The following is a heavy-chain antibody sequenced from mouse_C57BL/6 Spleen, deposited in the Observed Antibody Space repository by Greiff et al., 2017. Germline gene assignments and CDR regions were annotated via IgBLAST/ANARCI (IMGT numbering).Heavy chain of an antibody. CDR2: INPGSGGT. D-gene: IGHD1-1*01. V-gene: IGHV1-54*01. CDR1: GYAFTNYL. J-gene: IGHJ4*01. CDR3: ATYYYGSREMDY. Sequence: QVQLKESGAELVRPGTSVKVSCKASGYAFTNYLIEWVKQRPGQGLEGIGVINPGSGGTNYNEKFKGKATLTADKSSSTAYMQLSSLTSEDSAVYFCATYYYGSREMDYWGQGTSVTVSS.